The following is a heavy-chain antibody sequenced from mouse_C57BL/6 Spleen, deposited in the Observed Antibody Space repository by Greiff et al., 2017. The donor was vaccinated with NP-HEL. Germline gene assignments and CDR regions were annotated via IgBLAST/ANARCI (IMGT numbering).Heavy chain of an antibody. V-gene: IGHV1-55*01. CDR3: ARGNLPDAMDY. CDR1: GYTFTSYW. CDR2: IYPGSGST. J-gene: IGHJ4*01. Sequence: QVQLQQPGAELVKPGASVKMSCKASGYTFTSYWITWVKQRSGQGLEWIGDIYPGSGSTNYNEKFKSKATLTVDTSSSTAYMQLSSLTSEDSAVYYCARGNLPDAMDYWGQGTSVTVSS.